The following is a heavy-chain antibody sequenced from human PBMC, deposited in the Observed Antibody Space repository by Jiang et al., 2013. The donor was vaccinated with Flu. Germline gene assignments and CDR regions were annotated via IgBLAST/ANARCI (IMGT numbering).Heavy chain of an antibody. CDR3: ARDMGAVAGTGEAFDI. CDR2: INPNSGGT. V-gene: IGHV1-2*04. Sequence: GAEVKKPGASVKVSCKASGYTFTGYYMHWVRQAPGQGLEWMGWINPNSGGTNYAQKFQGWVTMTRDTSISTAYMELSRLRSDDTAVYYCARDMGAVAGTGEAFDIWGQGTMVTSLQ. D-gene: IGHD6-19*01. J-gene: IGHJ3*02. CDR1: GYTFTGYY.